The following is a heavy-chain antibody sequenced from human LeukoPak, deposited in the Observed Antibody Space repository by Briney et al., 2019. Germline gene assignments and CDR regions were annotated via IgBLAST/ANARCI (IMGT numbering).Heavy chain of an antibody. V-gene: IGHV3-11*01. CDR2: ISHNGDTK. D-gene: IGHD6-13*01. Sequence: GGSLRLSSAASGFTFSDHYMIWLRQAPGKGLESISYISHNGDTKYYADSVKGRLSISRDNAKSSLYLEMNSLRVEDTAVYYCARDSHGYFDYWAQGTLVTVSS. CDR1: GFTFSDHY. J-gene: IGHJ4*02. CDR3: ARDSHGYFDY.